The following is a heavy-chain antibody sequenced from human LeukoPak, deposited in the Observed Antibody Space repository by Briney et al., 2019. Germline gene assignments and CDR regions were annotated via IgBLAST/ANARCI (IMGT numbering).Heavy chain of an antibody. CDR2: IYTSGST. Sequence: SETLSLTCTVSGGSISSGSYYWSWIRQPAGKGLEWIGRIYTSGSTNYNPSLKSRVTISVDTSKNQFSLKLSSVTAADTAVYYCARSTVVPAAAIDYWGQGTLATVSS. CDR3: ARSTVVPAAAIDY. V-gene: IGHV4-61*02. J-gene: IGHJ4*02. CDR1: GGSISSGSYY. D-gene: IGHD2-2*01.